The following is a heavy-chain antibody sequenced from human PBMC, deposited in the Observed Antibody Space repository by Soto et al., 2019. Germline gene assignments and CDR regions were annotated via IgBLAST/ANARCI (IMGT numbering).Heavy chain of an antibody. CDR2: FDPEDGET. V-gene: IGHV1-24*01. CDR3: ATGPPDFWSGYSRYMDV. Sequence: GASVKVSCKVSGYTLTELSMHWVRQAPGKGFEWMGGFDPEDGETIYAQKFQGRVTMTEDTSTDTAYMELSSLRSEDTAVYYCATGPPDFWSGYSRYMDVWGKGTTVTVSS. CDR1: GYTLTELS. D-gene: IGHD3-3*01. J-gene: IGHJ6*03.